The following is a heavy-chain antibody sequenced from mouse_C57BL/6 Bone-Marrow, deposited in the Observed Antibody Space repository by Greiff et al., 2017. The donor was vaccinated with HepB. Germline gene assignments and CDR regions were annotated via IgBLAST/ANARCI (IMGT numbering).Heavy chain of an antibody. D-gene: IGHD2-5*01. CDR3: ARRDSNSLFDY. V-gene: IGHV5-9*04. Sequence: VQGVESGGGLVKPGGSLKLSCAASGFTFSSYTMSWVRQTPEKRLEWVATISGGGGNTYYPDSVKGRFTISRDNAKNTLYLQMSSLRSEDTALYYCARRDSNSLFDYWGQGTTLTVSS. J-gene: IGHJ2*01. CDR1: GFTFSSYT. CDR2: ISGGGGNT.